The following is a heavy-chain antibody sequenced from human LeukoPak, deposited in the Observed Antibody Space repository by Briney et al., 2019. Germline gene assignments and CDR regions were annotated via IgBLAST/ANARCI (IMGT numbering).Heavy chain of an antibody. V-gene: IGHV4-30-2*01. CDR1: GGSISSGGYY. CDR3: ARGLGATPFHGMDV. D-gene: IGHD1-26*01. J-gene: IGHJ6*02. Sequence: PSETLSLTCTVSGGSISSGGYYWSWIRQPPGKGLEWIGYIYHSGSTYYNPSLKSRVTISVDRSKNQFSLKLSSVTAADTAVYYCARGLGATPFHGMDVWGQGTTVTVSS. CDR2: IYHSGST.